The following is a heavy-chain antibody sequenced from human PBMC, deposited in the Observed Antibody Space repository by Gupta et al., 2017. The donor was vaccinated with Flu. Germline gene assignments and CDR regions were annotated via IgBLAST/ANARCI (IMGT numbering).Heavy chain of an antibody. J-gene: IGHJ4*02. D-gene: IGHD3-22*01. CDR2: IIPILGIA. CDR1: GGTFSSYT. CDR3: ARDDYDSSGYYSSFGVDY. V-gene: IGHV1-69*08. Sequence: QVQRVQSGAEVKKPGSSVKVSCKASGGTFSSYTISWVRQAPGQGLEWMGRIIPILGIANYAQKFQGRVTITADKSTSTAYMELSSLRSEDTAVYYCARDDYDSSGYYSSFGVDYWGLGTLVTVSS.